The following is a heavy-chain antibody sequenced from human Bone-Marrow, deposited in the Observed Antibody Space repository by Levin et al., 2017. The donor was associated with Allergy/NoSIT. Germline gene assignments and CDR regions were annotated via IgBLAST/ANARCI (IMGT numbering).Heavy chain of an antibody. D-gene: IGHD2-2*01. Sequence: QPGGSLRLSCAASGFTFSSYWMSWVRQAPGKGLEWVANIKQDGSEKYYVDSVKGRFTISRDNAENSLYLQMNSLRAEDTAVYYCARDVRGGYCSSTSCYADYWGRGTLVTVSS. V-gene: IGHV3-7*04. CDR2: IKQDGSEK. CDR3: ARDVRGGYCSSTSCYADY. CDR1: GFTFSSYW. J-gene: IGHJ4*02.